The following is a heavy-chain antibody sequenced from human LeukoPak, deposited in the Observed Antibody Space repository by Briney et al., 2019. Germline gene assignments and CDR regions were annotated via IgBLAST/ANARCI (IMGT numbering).Heavy chain of an antibody. J-gene: IGHJ4*02. Sequence: PGGSLRLSCAASGFTFSSYSMNWVRQAPGQGLEWVSSISVSSRNIYYADSVKGRFTISRDNAKNSLYLQMNSLKVEDTAVYYCVRDRTTVTDFDYWGQGTLLTVSS. V-gene: IGHV3-21*01. CDR1: GFTFSSYS. CDR3: VRDRTTVTDFDY. CDR2: ISVSSRNI. D-gene: IGHD4-17*01.